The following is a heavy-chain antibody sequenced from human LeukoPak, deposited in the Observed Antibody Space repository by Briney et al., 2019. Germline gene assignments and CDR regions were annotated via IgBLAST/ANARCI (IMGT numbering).Heavy chain of an antibody. CDR1: GGSINSDY. CDR3: ARRLRQNLFDP. D-gene: IGHD4-17*01. CDR2: IYYSGSS. Sequence: SETLSFTCTVSGGSINSDYWSWIRLPPGKGLEWIGYIYYSGSSNYNPSLKSRVTMSVDTSKNQFSLKLTSVTAADTAVYYCARRLRQNLFDPWGQGTLVTVSS. J-gene: IGHJ5*02. V-gene: IGHV4-59*08.